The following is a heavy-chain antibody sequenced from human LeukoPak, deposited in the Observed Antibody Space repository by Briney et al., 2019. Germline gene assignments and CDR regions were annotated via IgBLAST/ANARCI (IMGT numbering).Heavy chain of an antibody. CDR1: GFTFSHYA. Sequence: GGALRLSCAAAGFTFSHYAMTWVRQAPGKGLEWVSSINTGDSTYYAASVKGRFTISRDDSKNTLYLQMDSLRAEDTAVYYCAKAFSAWACEYRGQGTLVTVSS. CDR2: INTGDST. J-gene: IGHJ4*02. D-gene: IGHD6-19*01. V-gene: IGHV3-23*01. CDR3: AKAFSAWACEY.